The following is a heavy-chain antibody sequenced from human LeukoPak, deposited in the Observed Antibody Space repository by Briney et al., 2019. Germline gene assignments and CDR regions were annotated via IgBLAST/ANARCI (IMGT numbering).Heavy chain of an antibody. CDR2: IYTSGST. CDR1: GGSISSGSYY. CDR3: ARDPAYYYGSGSYFT. V-gene: IGHV4-61*02. J-gene: IGHJ5*02. D-gene: IGHD3-10*01. Sequence: SQTLSLTCTVSGGSISSGSYYWSWIRQPPGKGLEWIGRIYTSGSTDYNPSLKSRVTISVGTSKIQFSLKLSSVTAADTAVYYCARDPAYYYGSGSYFTWGQGTLVTVSS.